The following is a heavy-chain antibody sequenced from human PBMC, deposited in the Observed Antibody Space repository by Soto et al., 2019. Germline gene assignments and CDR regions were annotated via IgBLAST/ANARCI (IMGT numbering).Heavy chain of an antibody. CDR3: ARMITFGVKYSFDY. Sequence: SVKVSCKVSGGTFSSYGISWVRQAPGQGLEWMGGIIPIFGPAKYAQKFQGRVTISADEMELSSLRSEDTAVYYCARMITFGVKYSFDYWGQGTLVTVSS. J-gene: IGHJ4*02. D-gene: IGHD3-16*01. V-gene: IGHV1-69*13. CDR1: GGTFSSYG. CDR2: IIPIFGPA.